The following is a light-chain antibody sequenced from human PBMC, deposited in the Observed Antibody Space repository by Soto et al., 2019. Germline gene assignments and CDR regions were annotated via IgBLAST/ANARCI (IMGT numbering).Light chain of an antibody. CDR2: GAS. CDR3: QQHNNSPLT. CDR1: QTVRNNY. Sequence: EFVLTQSPGTLSLSPGERATLSCRASQTVRNNYLAWYQQKPDQAPRLLVYGASTRATGIPDRFSGSGSGTQFTLTISSLQSEDFAVYYCQQHNNSPLTFGGGTKVDIK. J-gene: IGKJ4*01. V-gene: IGKV3-20*01.